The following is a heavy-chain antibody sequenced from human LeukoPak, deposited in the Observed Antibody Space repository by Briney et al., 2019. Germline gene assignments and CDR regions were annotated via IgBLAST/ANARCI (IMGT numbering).Heavy chain of an antibody. CDR1: GFTFNSYS. V-gene: IGHV3-48*02. J-gene: IGHJ4*02. CDR2: ISSGSSTF. CDR3: ARDRVRGGGTYYFDY. Sequence: GGSLRLSCATSGFTFNSYSMNWVRQAPGKGLEWLSYISSGSSTFYYADSVKGRFTISRDNAKNSLYLQMNSLRDDDTAVYYCARDRVRGGGTYYFDYWGQGTLVTVSS. D-gene: IGHD3-10*01.